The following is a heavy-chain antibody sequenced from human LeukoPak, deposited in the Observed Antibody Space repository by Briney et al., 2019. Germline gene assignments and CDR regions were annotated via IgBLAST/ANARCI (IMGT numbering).Heavy chain of an antibody. V-gene: IGHV3-23*01. D-gene: IGHD3-22*01. CDR1: GFTFSTYA. Sequence: GGSLSLSCAASGFTFSTYAMSRVRQAPGKGLEWVSSISDIGYTTYYADSVRGRFTISRGNSKNTVYLQMIGLRAEDTAVYFCAKYYYDSSGYYDAAPLDSWGQGTLVTVFS. CDR2: ISDIGYTT. J-gene: IGHJ4*02. CDR3: AKYYYDSSGYYDAAPLDS.